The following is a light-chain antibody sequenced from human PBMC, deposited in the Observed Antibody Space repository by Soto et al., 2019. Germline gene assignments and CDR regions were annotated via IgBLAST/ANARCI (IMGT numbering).Light chain of an antibody. CDR3: QQYNNWPRT. CDR2: GAS. J-gene: IGKJ1*01. Sequence: EIVMTQSPSTLSVSPGERATLSCRASQSVSSNLAWNQQKPGQAPRLLIYGASTRATGIPARFSGSGSGTEFTLTINSLQSEDFAVYYCQQYNNWPRTFGQGTKVDIK. CDR1: QSVSSN. V-gene: IGKV3-15*01.